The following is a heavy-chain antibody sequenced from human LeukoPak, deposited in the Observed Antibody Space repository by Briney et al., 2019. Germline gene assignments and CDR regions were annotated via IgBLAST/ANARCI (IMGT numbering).Heavy chain of an antibody. CDR1: GFTFSAYA. J-gene: IGHJ4*02. CDR3: ARGLGEYDILTGSTYYFDY. Sequence: SGGSLRLSCAAAGFTFSAYAIHWVRQAPGKGLEWVAVISYDGSNKYYADSVKGRFTISRDNSKNALYLQMNSLRAEDTAVYYCARGLGEYDILTGSTYYFDYWGQGTLVTVSS. D-gene: IGHD3-9*01. CDR2: ISYDGSNK. V-gene: IGHV3-30*04.